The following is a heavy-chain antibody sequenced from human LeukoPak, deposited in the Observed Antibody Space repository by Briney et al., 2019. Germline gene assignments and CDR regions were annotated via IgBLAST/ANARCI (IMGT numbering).Heavy chain of an antibody. V-gene: IGHV4-39*07. J-gene: IGHJ5*02. D-gene: IGHD4-11*01. CDR3: ANTPDYTVEFDP. Sequence: SETLSLTCTVSGGSISSSSYYWGWIRQPPGKGLEWIGSIYYSGSTYYNPSLKSRVAISVDTSKNQFSLRLSSVTAADTAVYYCANTPDYTVEFDPWGQGTLVIVSS. CDR2: IYYSGST. CDR1: GGSISSSSYY.